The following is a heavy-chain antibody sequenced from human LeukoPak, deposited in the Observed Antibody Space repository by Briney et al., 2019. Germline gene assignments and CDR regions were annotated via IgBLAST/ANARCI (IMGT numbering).Heavy chain of an antibody. CDR2: IIPIFGTA. CDR1: GGTFSNFA. D-gene: IGHD3-3*01. V-gene: IGHV1-69*05. CDR3: ARQGGITVFGVAQPGGAFDI. Sequence: SVKVSCKASGGTFSNFAISWVRQAPGQGLEWLGGIIPIFGTAKYAQKVQGRVAMSTDESKSTAYMELSSLRSEDSAVYYCARQGGITVFGVAQPGGAFDIWGQGTMVTVSS. J-gene: IGHJ3*02.